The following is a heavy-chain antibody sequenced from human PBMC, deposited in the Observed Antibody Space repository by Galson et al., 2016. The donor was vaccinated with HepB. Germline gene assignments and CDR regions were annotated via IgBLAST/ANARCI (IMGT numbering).Heavy chain of an antibody. D-gene: IGHD3-22*01. CDR2: SYSSGST. Sequence: LSLTCTVSGGSIGGYYWNWIRQPPGKRLEWIGYSYSSGSTNYNPYLTGRVTISVDTSKNQFFLRLSSVTAADTAVYYCARMKRDYDSRGYPTFYFDNWGQGTLVTVSS. V-gene: IGHV4-59*01. CDR3: ARMKRDYDSRGYPTFYFDN. CDR1: GGSIGGYY. J-gene: IGHJ4*02.